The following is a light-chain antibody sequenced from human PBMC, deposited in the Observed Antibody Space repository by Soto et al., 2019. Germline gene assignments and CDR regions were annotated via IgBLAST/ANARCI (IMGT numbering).Light chain of an antibody. CDR1: SSDVGRYNY. J-gene: IGLJ3*02. V-gene: IGLV2-14*01. Sequence: QSALTQPASVSGSPGQSITISCTGTSSDVGRYNYVSWYQQHPGKDPKLMIYEVSNRPSGVSNRFSASKSGNTASLTISGLQAEDEADYYCTSYTSSTTWVFGGGTKLTVL. CDR2: EVS. CDR3: TSYTSSTTWV.